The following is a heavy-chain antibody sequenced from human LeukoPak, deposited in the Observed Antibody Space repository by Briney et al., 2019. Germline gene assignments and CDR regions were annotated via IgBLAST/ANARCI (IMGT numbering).Heavy chain of an antibody. CDR1: GYTFTSYD. CDR2: MNPNSGNT. J-gene: IGHJ2*01. D-gene: IGHD3-9*01. Sequence: GASVKVSCKASGYTFTSYDINWVRQATGQGLEWMGWMNPNSGNTGYAQKFQGRVTMTRNTSISTAYMELSSLRSEDTAVYYCATRIALKLRYFDWLLYLVRYFDLWGRGTLVTVSS. V-gene: IGHV1-8*01. CDR3: ATRIALKLRYFDWLLYLVRYFDL.